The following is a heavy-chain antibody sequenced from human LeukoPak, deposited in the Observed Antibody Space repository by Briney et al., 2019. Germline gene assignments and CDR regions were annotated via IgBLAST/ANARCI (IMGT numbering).Heavy chain of an antibody. CDR3: ARTASYDSSGYDDDY. Sequence: GGSLRLSCAASGFTFSDYYMSWIRQAPGKGLEWVSYISSSGSTIYYADSAKGRFTISRDNAKNSLYLQMNSLRAEDTAVYYCARTASYDSSGYDDDYWGQGTLVTVSS. D-gene: IGHD3-22*01. CDR2: ISSSGSTI. CDR1: GFTFSDYY. J-gene: IGHJ4*02. V-gene: IGHV3-11*01.